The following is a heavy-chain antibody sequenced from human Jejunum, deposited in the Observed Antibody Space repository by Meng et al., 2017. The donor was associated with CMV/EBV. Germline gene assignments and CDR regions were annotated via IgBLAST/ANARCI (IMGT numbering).Heavy chain of an antibody. J-gene: IGHJ4*02. Sequence: SCAASGFSFSTYWMSWVRQAPGKGLEWVTNIKPDGSETYYVDSVKGRLTISRDNAKNSLYLQMSSLRAEDTGVYFCARDRYGGTDYWGQGTLVTVSS. V-gene: IGHV3-7*01. CDR2: IKPDGSET. D-gene: IGHD4-23*01. CDR1: GFSFSTYW. CDR3: ARDRYGGTDY.